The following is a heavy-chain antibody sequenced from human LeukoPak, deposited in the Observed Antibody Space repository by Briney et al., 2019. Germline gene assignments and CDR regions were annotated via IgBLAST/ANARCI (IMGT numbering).Heavy chain of an antibody. J-gene: IGHJ4*02. Sequence: GGSLRLSCAASGFTFSSYAMHWVRQAPGKGLEWVAVISYDGSNKYYADSVKGRFTISRDNSKNTLYLQMNSLRAEDTAVYYCAKNSGYGAKFPFDYWGRGTLVTVSS. V-gene: IGHV3-30-3*02. CDR2: ISYDGSNK. D-gene: IGHD5-12*01. CDR1: GFTFSSYA. CDR3: AKNSGYGAKFPFDY.